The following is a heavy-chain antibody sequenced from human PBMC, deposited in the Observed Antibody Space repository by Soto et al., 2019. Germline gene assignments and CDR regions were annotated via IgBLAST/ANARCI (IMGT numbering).Heavy chain of an antibody. J-gene: IGHJ4*02. Sequence: EVQLLESGGGLVQPGGSLRLSCAASGFTFNNYAMTWVRQAPGKGLEWVSAISGGGDTTSYADSVQGRFTVSRYGSKNALYLQMSSLRAEYTALYYCAKGRGGSRSLTPRVDFWGQGTLITVSS. CDR2: ISGGGDTT. CDR1: GFTFNNYA. D-gene: IGHD3-10*01. V-gene: IGHV3-23*01. CDR3: AKGRGGSRSLTPRVDF.